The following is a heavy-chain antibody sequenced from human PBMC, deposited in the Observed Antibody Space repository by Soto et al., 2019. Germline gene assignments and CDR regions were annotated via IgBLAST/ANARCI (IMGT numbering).Heavy chain of an antibody. D-gene: IGHD5-18*01. V-gene: IGHV1-69*01. Sequence: QVQLVQSGAVVKKPGSSVKVSCKASGGTFSSYAISWVRQAPGQGLEWMGGIIPIFGTANYARKFQGRVMITADESTSTAYMELTSLRSEDTAVYYCARADWDTTMEPQFDYWGQGTLVTVSS. CDR1: GGTFSSYA. CDR2: IIPIFGTA. J-gene: IGHJ4*02. CDR3: ARADWDTTMEPQFDY.